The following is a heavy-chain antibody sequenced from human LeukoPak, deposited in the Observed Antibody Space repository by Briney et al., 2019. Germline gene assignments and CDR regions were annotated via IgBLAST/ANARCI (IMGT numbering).Heavy chain of an antibody. CDR2: MNPNSGNT. V-gene: IGHV1-8*03. CDR3: ARGQELSDY. CDR1: GYTFTSYD. Sequence: GASVKVSCKASGYTFTSYDINWGRQATGQGLEWMGWMNPNSGNTGYAQKCQGRVTITRNTSISTAYMELSSLRSEDTAVYYCARGQELSDYWGQGTLVTVSS. J-gene: IGHJ4*02.